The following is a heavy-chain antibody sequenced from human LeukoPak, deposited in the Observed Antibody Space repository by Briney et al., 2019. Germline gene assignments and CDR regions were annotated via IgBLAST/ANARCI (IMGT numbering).Heavy chain of an antibody. D-gene: IGHD1-26*01. CDR2: IYTSGST. CDR3: ARTASESYYGFDY. Sequence: SETLSLTCTVSGASISDSDFFWAWVRQPPGKGLEWIGRIYTSGSTNYNPSLKSRVTISVDTSKNQFSLKLSSVTAADTAVYYCARTASESYYGFDYWGQGTLVTVSS. J-gene: IGHJ4*02. CDR1: GASISDSDFF. V-gene: IGHV4-61*02.